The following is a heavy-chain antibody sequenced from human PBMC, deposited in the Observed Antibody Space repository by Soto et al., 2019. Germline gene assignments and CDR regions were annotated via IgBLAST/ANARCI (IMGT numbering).Heavy chain of an antibody. D-gene: IGHD3-10*01. CDR2: MNPGSGDT. V-gene: IGHV1-8*02. J-gene: IGHJ5*02. CDR1: GGTFSSYA. CDR3: ARMEPFGSLNWFDP. Sequence: GASVKVSCKASGGTFSSYAISWVRQAPGQGLEWMGWMNPGSGDTGYAQKFQGRVTMTRDISIATAYMELSSLRSDDTAIYYCARMEPFGSLNWFDPWGQGTLVTVSS.